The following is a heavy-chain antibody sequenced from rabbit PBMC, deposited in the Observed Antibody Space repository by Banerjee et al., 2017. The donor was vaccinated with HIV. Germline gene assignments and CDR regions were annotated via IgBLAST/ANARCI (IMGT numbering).Heavy chain of an antibody. CDR2: IYAGVSGST. CDR1: GFSFSSSYY. Sequence: QSLEESGGDLVKPGASLTLTCTASGFSFSSSYYMCWVRQAPGKGLEWIACIYAGVSGSTYYASWVNGRFTISSDNAQNTVDLQMNSLTAADTATYFCAREAYTTTNALFDLWGPGTLVTVS. V-gene: IGHV1S40*01. D-gene: IGHD1-1*01. CDR3: AREAYTTTNALFDL. J-gene: IGHJ4*01.